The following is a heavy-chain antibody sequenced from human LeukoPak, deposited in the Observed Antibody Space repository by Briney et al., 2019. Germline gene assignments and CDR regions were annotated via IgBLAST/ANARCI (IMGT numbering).Heavy chain of an antibody. J-gene: IGHJ5*02. CDR1: GGSISSYY. V-gene: IGHV4-59*01. CDR2: IYYSGST. CDR3: ARDRYGDYWFDP. D-gene: IGHD4-17*01. Sequence: SETLSLTCTVSGGSISSYYWSWIRQPPGKGLEWIGYIYYSGSTNYNPSLKSRVTISVDTSKNQFSLKLSSVTAADTAVYYCARDRYGDYWFDPWGQGPLVTVSS.